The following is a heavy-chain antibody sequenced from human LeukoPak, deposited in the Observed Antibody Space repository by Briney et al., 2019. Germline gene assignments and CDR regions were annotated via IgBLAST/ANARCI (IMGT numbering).Heavy chain of an antibody. D-gene: IGHD3-3*01. J-gene: IGHJ4*02. CDR1: GFTFSSYA. Sequence: PGGSLRLSCAASGFTFSSYAMSWIRQAPGKGLEWVSAISGSGGSTYYADSVKGRFTISRDNSKNTLYLQMNSLRAEDTAVYYCAKDLAAYYDFWSGYSFDYWGQGTLVTVSS. CDR3: AKDLAAYYDFWSGYSFDY. V-gene: IGHV3-23*01. CDR2: ISGSGGST.